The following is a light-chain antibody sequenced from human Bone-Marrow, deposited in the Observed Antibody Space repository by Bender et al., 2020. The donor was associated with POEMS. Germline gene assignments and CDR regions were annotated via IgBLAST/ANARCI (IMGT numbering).Light chain of an antibody. V-gene: IGLV2-11*01. CDR3: CSFEGSYTLV. Sequence: QSALTQPRSVSGFPGQSVTISCTGTSSDIGGYKYVSWYQQHPDKAPKFLIYDVNKRPSGVPDRFSGSKSGNTASLTISGLQAEDEADYYCCSFEGSYTLVFGGGTKLTGL. J-gene: IGLJ2*01. CDR1: SSDIGGYKY. CDR2: DVN.